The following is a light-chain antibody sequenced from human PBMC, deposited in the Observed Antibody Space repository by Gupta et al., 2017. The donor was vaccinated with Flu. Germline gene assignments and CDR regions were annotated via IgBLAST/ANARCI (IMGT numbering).Light chain of an antibody. Sequence: KVPISCSGSSSNIGNNYVSWYQQLPGTAPKLLIYENNKRPSGIPDRFSGSKSGTSATLGITGLQTGDEADYYCGTWDSSLSAGVLGGGTKLTVL. CDR3: GTWDSSLSAGV. CDR2: ENN. V-gene: IGLV1-51*02. J-gene: IGLJ2*01. CDR1: SSNIGNNY.